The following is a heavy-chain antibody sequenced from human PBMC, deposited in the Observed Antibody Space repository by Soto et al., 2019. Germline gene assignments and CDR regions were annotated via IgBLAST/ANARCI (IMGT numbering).Heavy chain of an antibody. V-gene: IGHV4-30-4*01. CDR2: IYYSVTT. Sequence: TLSLTCNVSGGSLRSDDYYWGWVRQPPVKELEWIGYIYYSVTTNYDPSLQRRVTISMDTSENQFSLKLTSVNAADTSVYYCVRDRSNSRDYFDYWAQGSMVTGSS. J-gene: IGHJ4*02. CDR1: GGSLRSDDYY. D-gene: IGHD6-6*01. CDR3: VRDRSNSRDYFDY.